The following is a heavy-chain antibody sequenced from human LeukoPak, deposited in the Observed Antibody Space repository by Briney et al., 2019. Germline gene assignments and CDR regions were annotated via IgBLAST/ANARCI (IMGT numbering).Heavy chain of an antibody. J-gene: IGHJ4*02. V-gene: IGHV3-23*01. CDR3: AKWYYYDSSGYYRSDY. D-gene: IGHD3-22*01. CDR2: ISGSGGST. CDR1: GFTFSSYA. Sequence: GGSLRLSCAASGFTFSSYAMSWVRQAPGKGLEWVSAISGSGGSTYYADSVKGRFTISRDNSKNTLYLQMNSLRAEDTAVYYCAKWYYYDSSGYYRSDYWGQGTLVTASS.